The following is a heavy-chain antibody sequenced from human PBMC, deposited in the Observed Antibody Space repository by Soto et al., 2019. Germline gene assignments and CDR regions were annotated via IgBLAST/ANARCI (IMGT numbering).Heavy chain of an antibody. CDR3: ARKITDIVVVPAAGDYYGMDV. CDR1: GGTFSSYA. J-gene: IGHJ6*02. D-gene: IGHD2-2*01. CDR2: IIPIFGTA. V-gene: IGHV1-69*01. Sequence: QVQLVQSGAEVKKPGSSVKVSCKASGGTFSSYAISWVRQAPGQGLEWMGGIIPIFGTANYAQKFQGRVTITADESTSTAYMELSSLRSEDTAVYYCARKITDIVVVPAAGDYYGMDVWGQGTTVTVSS.